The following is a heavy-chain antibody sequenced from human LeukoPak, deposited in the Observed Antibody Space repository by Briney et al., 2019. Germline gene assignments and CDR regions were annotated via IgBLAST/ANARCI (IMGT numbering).Heavy chain of an antibody. CDR1: GYSFSNYW. V-gene: IGHV5-51*01. J-gene: IGHJ4*02. CDR2: IYPGDSHT. Sequence: GESLKISCKGSGYSFSNYWIGWVRQMPGRDLEWMGIIYPGDSHTTYSPSFEGQVTISADKSISSAYLQWSSLKASDTAMYYCARHYYGSSGYYYFDYWGQGTLVTVSS. D-gene: IGHD3-22*01. CDR3: ARHYYGSSGYYYFDY.